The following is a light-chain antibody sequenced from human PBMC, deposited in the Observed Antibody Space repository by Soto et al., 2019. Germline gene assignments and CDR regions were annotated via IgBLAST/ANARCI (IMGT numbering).Light chain of an antibody. J-gene: IGKJ1*01. V-gene: IGKV1-39*01. CDR3: QQSYSTLWT. CDR1: QSISSW. CDR2: AAS. Sequence: IQISPSPSTLSSSLVYGVTLPCLASQSISSWLAWYQQKPGKAPKLLIYAASSLQSGVPSRFSGSGSGTDFTLTISSLQPEDFATYYCQQSYSTLWTFGQGTKVDI.